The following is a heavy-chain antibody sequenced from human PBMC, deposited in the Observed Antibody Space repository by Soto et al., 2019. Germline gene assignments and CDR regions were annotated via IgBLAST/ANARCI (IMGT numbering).Heavy chain of an antibody. J-gene: IGHJ4*02. CDR2: IYYSGST. CDR1: GGSLSSGGYY. CDR3: ASNGGNSAANLDY. Sequence: PSDTLSLTCTVSGGSLSSGGYYWSWIRQHPGKGLEWIGYIYYSGSTYYNPSLKSRVTISVDTSKNQFSLKLSSVTAADTAVYYCASNGGNSAANLDYWGQGTLVTVSS. V-gene: IGHV4-31*03. D-gene: IGHD2-21*02.